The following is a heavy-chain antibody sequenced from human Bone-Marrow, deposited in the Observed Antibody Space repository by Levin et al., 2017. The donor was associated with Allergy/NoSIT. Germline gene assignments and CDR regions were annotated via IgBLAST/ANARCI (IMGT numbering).Heavy chain of an antibody. CDR1: GFTFSDYY. CDR2: ITTRGDTM. Sequence: PGESLKISCAASGFTFSDYYMSWIRQAPGKGLEWLSYITTRGDTMYYADSVKGRFTIFRDNARNSLYLQMNSLRVEDTAVYYCARDVANYYDSSGYYYGRWFDPWGQGTLVTVSS. D-gene: IGHD3-22*01. J-gene: IGHJ5*02. V-gene: IGHV3-11*01. CDR3: ARDVANYYDSSGYYYGRWFDP.